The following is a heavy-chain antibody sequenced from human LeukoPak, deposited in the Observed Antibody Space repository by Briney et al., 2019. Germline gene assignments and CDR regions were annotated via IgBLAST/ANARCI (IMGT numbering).Heavy chain of an antibody. CDR2: ISTTGGST. V-gene: IGHV3-23*01. Sequence: PGGSLRLSCAASGCTFSSYAMSWVRQAPGKGLEWVSAISTTGGSTDYADSVKGRFTISRDNSKNTLYLQMNSLRAEDTAVYYCAKHAKFYYDSSGYLDYWGQGTLVTVSS. CDR1: GCTFSSYA. CDR3: AKHAKFYYDSSGYLDY. J-gene: IGHJ4*02. D-gene: IGHD3-22*01.